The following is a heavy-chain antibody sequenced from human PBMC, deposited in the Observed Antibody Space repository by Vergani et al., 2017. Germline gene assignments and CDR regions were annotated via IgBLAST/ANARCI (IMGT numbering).Heavy chain of an antibody. CDR2: IYYSGST. CDR3: ARNVRGIVVVPAENAFDI. CDR1: GGSVSSCSYY. V-gene: IGHV4-61*10. D-gene: IGHD2-2*01. J-gene: IGHJ3*02. Sequence: QVQLQESGPGLVKPSETLSLTCTVSGGSVSSCSYYWSWIRQPAGKGLEWIGYIYYSGSTNYNPSLKSRVTISVDTSNNQFSLKLSSVTAADTAVYYCARNVRGIVVVPAENAFDIWGQGTMVTVSS.